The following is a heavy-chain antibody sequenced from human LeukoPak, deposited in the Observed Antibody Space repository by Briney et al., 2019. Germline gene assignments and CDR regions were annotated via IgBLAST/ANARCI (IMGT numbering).Heavy chain of an antibody. V-gene: IGHV3-21*01. D-gene: IGHD6-6*01. J-gene: IGHJ3*02. CDR2: ISSGSSYI. CDR3: ARECEYSSSSAFDI. CDR1: GFTFSSYS. Sequence: PGGSLRLSCAASGFTFSSYSMNWVRQAPGKGLEWVASISSGSSYIYYADSVKGRFTISRDNAKNSLYLQINSLRAEDTAVYYCARECEYSSSSAFDIWGQGTMVTVSS.